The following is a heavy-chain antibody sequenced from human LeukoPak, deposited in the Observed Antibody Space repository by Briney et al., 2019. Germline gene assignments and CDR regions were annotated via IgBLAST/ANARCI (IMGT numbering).Heavy chain of an antibody. J-gene: IGHJ4*02. D-gene: IGHD3-22*01. CDR2: INPNSGGT. V-gene: IGHV1-2*02. Sequence: GASVKVSCKASGYTFTGYYMHWVRQAPGQGLEWMGWINPNSGGTNYAQKFQGRVTMTRDTSISTAYMELSGLRSDDTAVYYCARGDSRIVVVITVSWALDYWGQGTLVTVSS. CDR3: ARGDSRIVVVITVSWALDY. CDR1: GYTFTGYY.